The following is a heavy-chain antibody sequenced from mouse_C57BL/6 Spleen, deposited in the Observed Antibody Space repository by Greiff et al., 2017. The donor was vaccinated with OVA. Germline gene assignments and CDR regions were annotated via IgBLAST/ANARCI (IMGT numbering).Heavy chain of an antibody. CDR1: GYSITSGYD. V-gene: IGHV3-1*01. CDR3: ARGSKSPWFAY. D-gene: IGHD2-5*01. J-gene: IGHJ3*01. Sequence: DVQLVESGPGMVKPSQSLSLTCTVTGYSITSGYDWHWIRHFPGNKLEWMGYISYSGSTNYNPSLKSRISITHDTSKNHFFLKLNSVTTEDTATYYCARGSKSPWFAYWGQGTLVTVSA. CDR2: ISYSGST.